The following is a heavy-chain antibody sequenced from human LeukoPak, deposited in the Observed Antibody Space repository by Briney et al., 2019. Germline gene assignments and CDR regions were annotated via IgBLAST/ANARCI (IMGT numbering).Heavy chain of an antibody. Sequence: GGSLRLSCAASGFTFSSYAMSWVRQAPGKGLEWVSAISGSGGSTYYADSVKGRFTISRDNAKNSLYLQMNSLRAEDTAVYYCARDQYYYDSSGGFDYWGQGTLVTVSS. CDR1: GFTFSSYA. V-gene: IGHV3-23*01. CDR2: ISGSGGST. D-gene: IGHD3-22*01. CDR3: ARDQYYYDSSGGFDY. J-gene: IGHJ4*02.